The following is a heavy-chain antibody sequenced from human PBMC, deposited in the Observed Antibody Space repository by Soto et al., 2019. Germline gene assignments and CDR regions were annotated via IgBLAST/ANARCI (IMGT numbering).Heavy chain of an antibody. CDR1: GYTFTSYG. V-gene: IGHV1-18*04. D-gene: IGHD6-13*01. Sequence: QVQLVQSGAEVKKPGASVKVSCKASGYTFTSYGISWVRQAPGQGLEWMGWISAYNGNTNYAQKLQGRVTMTTDTSTSTAYKELRSLRSDDTAVYYCARDPCWEYSSSWYPGLDYWGQGTLVTVSS. J-gene: IGHJ4*02. CDR2: ISAYNGNT. CDR3: ARDPCWEYSSSWYPGLDY.